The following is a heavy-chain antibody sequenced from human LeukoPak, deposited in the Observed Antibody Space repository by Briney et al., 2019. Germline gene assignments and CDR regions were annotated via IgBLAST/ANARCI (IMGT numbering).Heavy chain of an antibody. J-gene: IGHJ6*02. CDR2: ISGGGGGT. CDR3: AKRDRLAVRAPMDV. D-gene: IGHD3-10*01. Sequence: GGSLRLSCGASGFTFSSCAMSWVRQAPGKGLEWVSTISGGGGGTYYADSVKGRFTISRDNSKNTLYLQMNSLRAEDTAVYYCAKRDRLAVRAPMDVWGQGTMVTVSS. CDR1: GFTFSSCA. V-gene: IGHV3-23*01.